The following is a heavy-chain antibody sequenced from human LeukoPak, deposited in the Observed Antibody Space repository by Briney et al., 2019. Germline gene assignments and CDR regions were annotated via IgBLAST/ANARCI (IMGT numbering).Heavy chain of an antibody. J-gene: IGHJ6*03. CDR3: ARGRGRNPSGYYYYMDV. Sequence: PGGSLRLSCAASGFTFSSYGMHWVRQAPGKGLEWVSSVTISGDTTYYADSVKGRFTISRDNSKNTVFLVMSSLRAEDTAVYYCARGRGRNPSGYYYYMDVWGKGTTVTISS. V-gene: IGHV3-23*01. CDR2: VTISGDTT. D-gene: IGHD2-15*01. CDR1: GFTFSSYG.